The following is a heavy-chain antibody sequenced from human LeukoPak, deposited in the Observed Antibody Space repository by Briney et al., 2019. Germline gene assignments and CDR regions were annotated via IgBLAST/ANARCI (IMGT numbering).Heavy chain of an antibody. Sequence: ASVKVSCKASGYTFTSYGISWVRQAPGQGLERMGWISAYYGNTNYAQKLQGRVTMTTDTSTSTAYMELRSLRSDDTAVYYCARDRGGGGGFYYYYYGMDVWGQGTTVTVSS. V-gene: IGHV1-18*01. J-gene: IGHJ6*02. D-gene: IGHD2-15*01. CDR3: ARDRGGGGGFYYYYYGMDV. CDR1: GYTFTSYG. CDR2: ISAYYGNT.